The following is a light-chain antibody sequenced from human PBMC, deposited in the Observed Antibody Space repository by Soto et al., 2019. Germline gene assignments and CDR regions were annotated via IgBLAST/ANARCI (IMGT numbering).Light chain of an antibody. CDR3: CSYAGDTTFVV. V-gene: IGLV2-23*02. Sequence: QSVLTQPASMSGSHGQSITISCTGTSSDVGSYYPVSWFQQHPGKAPKLIIYEVNKRPSGVSDRFSGSKSGNTASLTISGLQAADEAEYYCCSYAGDTTFVVFGTGTKLTVL. CDR1: SSDVGSYYP. CDR2: EVN. J-gene: IGLJ1*01.